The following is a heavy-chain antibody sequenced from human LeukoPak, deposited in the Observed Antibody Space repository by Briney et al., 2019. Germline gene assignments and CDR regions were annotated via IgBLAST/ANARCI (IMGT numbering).Heavy chain of an antibody. J-gene: IGHJ3*02. D-gene: IGHD2-8*01. CDR1: GGSISSYY. Sequence: SETLSLTCTVSGGSISSYYRSWIRQPAGKGLEWIGRIYTSGSTNYNPSLKSRVTMSVDTSKNQFSLKLSSVTAADTAVYYCASMYPRADAFDIWGQGTMVTVSS. CDR3: ASMYPRADAFDI. CDR2: IYTSGST. V-gene: IGHV4-4*07.